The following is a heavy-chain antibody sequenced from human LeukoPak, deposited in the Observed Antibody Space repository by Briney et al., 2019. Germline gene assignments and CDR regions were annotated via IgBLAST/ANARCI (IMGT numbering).Heavy chain of an antibody. CDR3: ARQGGGFWYFDR. CDR1: GGSFSGYH. Sequence: PSETLSLTCAVYGGSFSGYHWSWIRQPPGKGLEWIGEINHSGSTNYNPSLKSRVTISVDTSKNQFSLKLSSVTAADTAVYYCARQGGGFWYFDRWGRGTLVTVPS. CDR2: INHSGST. D-gene: IGHD6-25*01. J-gene: IGHJ2*01. V-gene: IGHV4-34*01.